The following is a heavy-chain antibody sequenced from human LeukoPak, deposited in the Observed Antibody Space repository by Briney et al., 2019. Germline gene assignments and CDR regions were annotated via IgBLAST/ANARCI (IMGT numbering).Heavy chain of an antibody. CDR3: ARAYRLILDHLLAPDY. V-gene: IGHV3-74*01. D-gene: IGHD3/OR15-3a*01. CDR1: GFTFSSYW. CDR2: INSDGSST. Sequence: GGSLRLSCAASGFTFSSYWMHWVRQAPGKGLVWVSRINSDGSSTSYADSVKGRFTISRDNAKNTLYLQMNSLRAEDTAVYYCARAYRLILDHLLAPDYWGQGTLVTVSS. J-gene: IGHJ4*02.